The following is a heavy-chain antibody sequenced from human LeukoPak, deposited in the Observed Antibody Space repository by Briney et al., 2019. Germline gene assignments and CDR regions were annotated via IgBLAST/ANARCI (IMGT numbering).Heavy chain of an antibody. Sequence: SETLSLTCGVSDYSISSGYYWGWIRQPPGKGLEWIGSIHHSGSTHYNPSLRSRVTISVDTSKNQFSLKLNSVTAADTAVYYCAKVGRGGGDGGDYWGQGTLVTVSS. CDR1: DYSISSGYY. J-gene: IGHJ4*02. CDR3: AKVGRGGGDGGDY. CDR2: IHHSGST. V-gene: IGHV4-38-2*01. D-gene: IGHD2-21*01.